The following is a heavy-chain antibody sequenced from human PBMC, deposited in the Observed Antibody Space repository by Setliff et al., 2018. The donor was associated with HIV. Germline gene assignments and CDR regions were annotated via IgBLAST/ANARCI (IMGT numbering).Heavy chain of an antibody. D-gene: IGHD1-26*01. V-gene: IGHV3-48*04. J-gene: IGHJ4*02. CDR2: ISSSGTIK. CDR3: ARENSGTYLGGVFDY. Sequence: PGGSLRLSCAASGFIFSNYRMNWVRQAPGKGLEWISYISSSGTIKKYASSVRGRFTISRDNAKKSLYLQMDSLRAEDTAVYYCARENSGTYLGGVFDYWGQGTLVTVSS. CDR1: GFIFSNYR.